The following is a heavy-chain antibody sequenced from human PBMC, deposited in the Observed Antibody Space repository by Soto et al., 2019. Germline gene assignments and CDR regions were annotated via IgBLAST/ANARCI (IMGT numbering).Heavy chain of an antibody. D-gene: IGHD3-22*01. CDR1: GFTVSSNY. Sequence: EVQLVESGGGLIQPGGSLRLSCAASGFTVSSNYMSWVRQAPGKGLEWVSVIYSGGSTYYADSVKGRFTISRDNSKNTLYLQMNSLRAEDTAVYYCARDRVESGYTDYFQHWGQGTLVTVSS. CDR2: IYSGGST. CDR3: ARDRVESGYTDYFQH. V-gene: IGHV3-53*01. J-gene: IGHJ1*01.